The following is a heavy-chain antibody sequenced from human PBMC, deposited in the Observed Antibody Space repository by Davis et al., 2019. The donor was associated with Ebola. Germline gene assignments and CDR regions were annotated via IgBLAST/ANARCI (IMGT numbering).Heavy chain of an antibody. V-gene: IGHV1-18*01. CDR2: ISAYNGNT. CDR3: ARSGITIFGVPGYYYGMDV. CDR1: GYTFTDYA. Sequence: ASVKVSCKASGYTFTDYAMNWVRQAPGQGLEWMGWISAYNGNTNYAQKLQGRVTMTTDTSTSTAYMELRSLRSDDTAVYYCARSGITIFGVPGYYYGMDVWGKGTTVTVSS. D-gene: IGHD3-3*01. J-gene: IGHJ6*04.